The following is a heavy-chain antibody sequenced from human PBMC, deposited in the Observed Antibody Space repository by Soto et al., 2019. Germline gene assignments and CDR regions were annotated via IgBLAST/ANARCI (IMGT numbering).Heavy chain of an antibody. Sequence: ASVKVSCKASGYAFTGYYMHWVRQAPGQGLEWMGWINPNSGGTNYAQKFQGWVTMTRDTSISTAYMELSRLRSDDTAVYYCARRTSVTGFGDYYYYGMDVWGQGTTVTVSS. J-gene: IGHJ6*02. V-gene: IGHV1-2*04. CDR2: INPNSGGT. CDR3: ARRTSVTGFGDYYYYGMDV. CDR1: GYAFTGYY. D-gene: IGHD3-3*01.